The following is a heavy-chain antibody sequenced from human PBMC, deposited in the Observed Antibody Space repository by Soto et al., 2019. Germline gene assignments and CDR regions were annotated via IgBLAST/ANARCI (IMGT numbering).Heavy chain of an antibody. V-gene: IGHV3-30*18. CDR1: GFTFSSYG. CDR2: ISYDGSNK. CDR3: AKDRAYCSSTSCGLIYYYYGMDV. J-gene: IGHJ6*02. Sequence: QVQLVESGGGVVQPGRSLRLSCAASGFTFSSYGMHWVRQAPGKGLEWVAVISYDGSNKYYADSVKGRFTISRDNSKNTLYLQMNSLRAEDTAVYYCAKDRAYCSSTSCGLIYYYYGMDVWGQGTTVTVSS. D-gene: IGHD2-2*01.